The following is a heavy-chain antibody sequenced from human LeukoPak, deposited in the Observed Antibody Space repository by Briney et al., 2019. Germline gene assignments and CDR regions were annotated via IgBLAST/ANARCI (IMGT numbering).Heavy chain of an antibody. CDR2: IYYSGST. D-gene: IGHD6-19*01. CDR1: GGSISSYY. V-gene: IGHV4-59*01. CDR3: ATMMSYSSGWTLFDY. Sequence: PSETLSLTCTVSGGSISSYYWSWIRQPPGKGLEWIGYIYYSGSTNYNPSLKSRVTISVDTSKNQFSLKLSSVTAADTAVYYCATMMSYSSGWTLFDYWGQGTLVTVSS. J-gene: IGHJ4*02.